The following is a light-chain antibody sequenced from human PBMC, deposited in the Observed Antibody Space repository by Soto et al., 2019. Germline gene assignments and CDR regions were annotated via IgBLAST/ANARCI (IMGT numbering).Light chain of an antibody. CDR1: SSVVGGYNY. Sequence: QSVLTQPRSVSGCPGQSVTISCTGTSSVVGGYNYVSWYQQHPGKAPKLMIYDVSKRPSGVPDRFSGSKSGNTASLTISGLQAEDEADYYCCSYAGSYTYVFGTGAKVTVL. CDR2: DVS. V-gene: IGLV2-11*01. J-gene: IGLJ1*01. CDR3: CSYAGSYTYV.